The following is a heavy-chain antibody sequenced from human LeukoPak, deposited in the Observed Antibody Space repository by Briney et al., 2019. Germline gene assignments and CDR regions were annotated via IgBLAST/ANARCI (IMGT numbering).Heavy chain of an antibody. CDR3: ARVKMTTLTASDY. CDR2: IKQDGSEK. J-gene: IGHJ4*02. CDR1: GVTFGSYW. D-gene: IGHD5-24*01. Sequence: PGGSLRLSCAASGVTFGSYWMTWVRQAPGKGLEWVANIKQDGSEKYYVDSVKGRFTISRDNAKNSLYLQMNSLRAEDTAVYYCARVKMTTLTASDYWGQGTLVTVFS. V-gene: IGHV3-7*04.